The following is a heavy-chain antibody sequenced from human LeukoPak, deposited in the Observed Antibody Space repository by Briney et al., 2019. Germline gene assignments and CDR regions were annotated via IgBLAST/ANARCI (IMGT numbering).Heavy chain of an antibody. V-gene: IGHV3-11*01. Sequence: PGGSLRLSCAASGFTFSDFYMSWIRQAPGKGLEWVSYISSSGSTIYYADSVKGRFTISRDNAKNSLYLQMNSLRSEDTAVYYCARGPFGVVDPFDPWGQGTLVTVSS. CDR1: GFTFSDFY. J-gene: IGHJ5*02. CDR2: ISSSGSTI. CDR3: ARGPFGVVDPFDP. D-gene: IGHD3-3*01.